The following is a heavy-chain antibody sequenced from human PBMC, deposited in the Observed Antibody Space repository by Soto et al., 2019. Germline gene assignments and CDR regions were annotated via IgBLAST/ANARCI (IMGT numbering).Heavy chain of an antibody. V-gene: IGHV3-23*01. CDR1: GFNFKKFA. D-gene: IGHD6-19*01. CDR3: AKADGQQWLIPHLDN. Sequence: EVHLLESGGGVVQPGGSLRLSCVASGFNFKKFAMARVRQAAGEGLEWVSGISCCGGSASYADSVKGRFSIARDDSKNTVSLQLNSLRVEDTAQYYCAKADGQQWLIPHLDNWGQGTLVTVS. J-gene: IGHJ4*02. CDR2: ISCCGGSA.